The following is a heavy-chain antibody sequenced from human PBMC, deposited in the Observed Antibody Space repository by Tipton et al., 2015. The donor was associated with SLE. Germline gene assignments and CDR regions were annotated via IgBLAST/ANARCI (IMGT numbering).Heavy chain of an antibody. J-gene: IGHJ4*02. D-gene: IGHD1-26*01. CDR3: ASGSYQYYFDY. CDR2: ISGSGGST. Sequence: SLRLSCAASGFTFSSYAMSWVRQAPGKGLEWVSAISGSGGSTYYADSVKGRFTISRDNSKNTLYLQMKSLRVEDTAVYYCASGSYQYYFDYWAREPWSPSPQ. CDR1: GFTFSSYA. V-gene: IGHV3-23*01.